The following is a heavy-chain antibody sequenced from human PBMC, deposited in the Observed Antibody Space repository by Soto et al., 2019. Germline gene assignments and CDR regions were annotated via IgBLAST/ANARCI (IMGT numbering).Heavy chain of an antibody. CDR2: ISGSGGST. CDR1: GFTFSNYA. Sequence: PGGSLRLSCAASGFTFSNYAMNWVRQAPGKGLEWVSVISGSGGSTYYADSVKGRFTISRDNSKNTLYLQMNSLRAEDTAVYYCAKDHPSSIAPEGYLDYWGQGTLVTVSS. D-gene: IGHD6-13*01. V-gene: IGHV3-23*01. J-gene: IGHJ4*02. CDR3: AKDHPSSIAPEGYLDY.